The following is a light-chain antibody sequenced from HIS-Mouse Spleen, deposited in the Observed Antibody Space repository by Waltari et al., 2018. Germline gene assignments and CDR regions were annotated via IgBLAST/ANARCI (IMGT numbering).Light chain of an antibody. J-gene: IGLJ2*01. CDR3: SSYTGSSTVV. CDR2: DVS. Sequence: QSALTHPASASGSPGQPLTISCTGTSSDAGGYNYVPWYQQHPGKAPKLMIYDVSNRPSGVSNRFSGSKSGNTASLTISGLQAEDEADYYCSSYTGSSTVVFGGGTKLTVL. CDR1: SSDAGGYNY. V-gene: IGLV2-14*03.